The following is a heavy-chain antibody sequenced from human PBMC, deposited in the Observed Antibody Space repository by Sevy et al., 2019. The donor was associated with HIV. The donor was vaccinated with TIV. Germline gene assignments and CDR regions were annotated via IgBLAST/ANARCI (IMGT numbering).Heavy chain of an antibody. CDR2: IRYDGSTK. D-gene: IGHD6-6*01. J-gene: IGHJ4*02. CDR1: GFTFSIYG. V-gene: IGHV3-30*02. CDR3: AKDLTWRYSSSSGDFDY. Sequence: GGSLRLSCAASGFTFSIYGMHWVRQAPGKGLEWVACIRYDGSTKYYAESVKGRLTTSRDNSKKTLYLQMNSLRAEDTAGYYCAKDLTWRYSSSSGDFDYWGQGTLVTVSS.